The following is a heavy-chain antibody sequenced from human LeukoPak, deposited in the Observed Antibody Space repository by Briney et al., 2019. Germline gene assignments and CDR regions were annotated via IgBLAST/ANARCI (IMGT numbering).Heavy chain of an antibody. D-gene: IGHD2-8*01. Sequence: GESLRLSCAASGFTFSNYIMSWVRQAPGKGREWVSSISGSSVTTSYADSLKGRFSISRDNSKNTLYLQMNSLRAEDTAVYYCAKRDTTGLYYFDYWGQGTMVTVSS. V-gene: IGHV3-23*01. CDR1: GFTFSNYI. J-gene: IGHJ4*02. CDR2: ISGSSVTT. CDR3: AKRDTTGLYYFDY.